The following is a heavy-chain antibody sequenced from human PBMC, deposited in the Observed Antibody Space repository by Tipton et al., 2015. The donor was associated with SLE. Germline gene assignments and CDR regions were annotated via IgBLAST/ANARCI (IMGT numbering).Heavy chain of an antibody. D-gene: IGHD3-10*01. Sequence: TLSLTCSVSGGSTSSYYWSWIRQPPGKGLEWIGYIYYSGSTNYNPSLKSRVTLSVDTSKNQFSLRVSSVTAADTAVYYCARGNYASESYYRLYMDVWGKGTTVTVSS. CDR1: GGSTSSYY. V-gene: IGHV4-59*12. CDR3: ARGNYASESYYRLYMDV. CDR2: IYYSGST. J-gene: IGHJ6*03.